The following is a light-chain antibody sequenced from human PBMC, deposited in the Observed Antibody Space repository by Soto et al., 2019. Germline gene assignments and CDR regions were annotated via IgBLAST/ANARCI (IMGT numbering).Light chain of an antibody. V-gene: IGKV2-28*01. CDR3: LQALQTPT. J-gene: IGKJ4*01. Sequence: DIVMTQSPLSLAVTPGEPASISCRSSQSLLYRDGRIFLDWYLQRPGHSPQLLIYLASIRASGVPDRFSGSGSGTDFTLKISRVEAEDVGIYYCLQALQTPTFGGGNRLDIK. CDR1: QSLLYRDGRIF. CDR2: LAS.